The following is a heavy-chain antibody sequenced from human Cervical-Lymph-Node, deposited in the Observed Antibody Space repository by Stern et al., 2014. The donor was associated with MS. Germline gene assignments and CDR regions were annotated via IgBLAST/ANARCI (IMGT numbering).Heavy chain of an antibody. CDR1: GYTFSVDN. Sequence: VQLVQSGAEVKKPGASLKVSCKASGYTFSVDNIHWVRQAPGQGLEWMGRINPNSGGTNYAQKFQGRVTMTRDTSISIVYMELTRLRSDDTAVYYCARGASDYWGQGTLVTVSS. D-gene: IGHD3-16*01. J-gene: IGHJ4*02. CDR3: ARGASDY. V-gene: IGHV1-2*06. CDR2: INPNSGGT.